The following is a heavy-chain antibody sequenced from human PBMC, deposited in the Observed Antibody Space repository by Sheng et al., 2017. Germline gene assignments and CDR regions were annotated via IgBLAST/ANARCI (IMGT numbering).Heavy chain of an antibody. J-gene: IGHJ4*02. V-gene: IGHV3-23*01. CDR3: TKDMWMVANAIRSYDF. CDR2: ISGSGDNT. CDR1: GFTFTMYA. D-gene: IGHD2-21*01. Sequence: EVQLLASGGGWVQPGGSLRLSCAASGFTFTMYAMSWVRQAPGKGLEWVSGISGSGDNTYYADSVKGRFTFSRDNSKNTLYLQMNSLRAEDTAIYYCTKDMWMVANAIRSYDFWGQGTLVTVSS.